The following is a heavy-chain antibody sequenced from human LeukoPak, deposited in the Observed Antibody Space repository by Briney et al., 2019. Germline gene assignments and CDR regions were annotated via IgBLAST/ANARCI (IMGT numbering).Heavy chain of an antibody. D-gene: IGHD2-2*02. V-gene: IGHV3-30*02. Sequence: PGGSLRLSCAASGFTVSSYGMHWVRQAPGKGLEWVAFIRYGGTNKYYADSVKGRFTISRDNSRNTLYLQMSSLRAEDTAVYYCAKDPRDCSSTSCYTAAAGFDYWGQGTLVTVSS. CDR3: AKDPRDCSSTSCYTAAAGFDY. J-gene: IGHJ4*02. CDR1: GFTVSSYG. CDR2: IRYGGTNK.